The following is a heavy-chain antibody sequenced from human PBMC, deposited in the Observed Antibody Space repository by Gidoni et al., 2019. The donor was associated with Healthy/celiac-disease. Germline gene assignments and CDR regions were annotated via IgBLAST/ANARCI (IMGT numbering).Heavy chain of an antibody. V-gene: IGHV4-38-2*02. J-gene: IGHJ3*02. CDR3: ARDLGWRRMRHAFDI. CDR2: IYHSGST. CDR1: GYSISSGYY. D-gene: IGHD2-21*02. Sequence: QVQLQASGPGLVKPSETLSLTCTVSGYSISSGYYWGWIRQPPGKGLEWIGSIYHSGSTYYNPSLKSRVTISVDTSKNQLSLKLSSVTAADTAVYYCARDLGWRRMRHAFDIWGQGTMVTVSS.